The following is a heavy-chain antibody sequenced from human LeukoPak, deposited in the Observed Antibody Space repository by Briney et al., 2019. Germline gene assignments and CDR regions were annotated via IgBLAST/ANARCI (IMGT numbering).Heavy chain of an antibody. CDR2: IDKEKNSYATAS. D-gene: IGHD1-26*01. V-gene: IGHV3-73*01. J-gene: IGHJ5*02. CDR3: TRDSGTYNWLDP. CDR1: GFTFSGSA. Sequence: GGSLKLSCAASGFTFSGSAIHWVRQSFGKGLEWIGHIDKEKNSYATASAYAVSAEGRFTVSRDDSKNMAFLQMSGLKTEDTALYFCTRDSGTYNWLDPWGQGTLVTVSS.